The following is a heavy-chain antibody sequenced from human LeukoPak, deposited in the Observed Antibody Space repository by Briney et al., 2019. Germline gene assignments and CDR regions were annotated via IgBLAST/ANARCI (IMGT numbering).Heavy chain of an antibody. J-gene: IGHJ4*02. V-gene: IGHV3-43*02. Sequence: PGGSLRLSRVASGLPIADFAMHWVRQAQGEGLEWVSLISGDGVSTFYTDSVRGRFSISRDNTKNSLYLETNSRRTEDSAMYYCAKESGKFDYWGQGTLVAVSS. CDR1: GLPIADFA. CDR3: AKESGKFDY. CDR2: ISGDGVST.